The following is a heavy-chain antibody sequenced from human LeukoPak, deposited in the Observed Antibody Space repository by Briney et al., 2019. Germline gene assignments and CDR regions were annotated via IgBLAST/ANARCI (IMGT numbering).Heavy chain of an antibody. CDR1: GSSISSYY. V-gene: IGHV4-39*07. J-gene: IGHJ4*02. CDR2: IYYSGST. CDR3: ARDLSDNWLHHFDC. D-gene: IGHD1-1*01. Sequence: SETLSLTCTVSGSSISSYYWGWIRRPPGKGLEWIGSIYYSGSTYYNPSLKSRVTISVDTSKNQFSLKLSSVTAADTAVYYCARDLSDNWLHHFDCWGQGTLVTVSS.